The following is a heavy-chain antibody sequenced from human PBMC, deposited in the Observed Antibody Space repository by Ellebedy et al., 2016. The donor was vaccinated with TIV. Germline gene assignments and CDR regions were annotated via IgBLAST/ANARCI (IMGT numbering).Heavy chain of an antibody. CDR3: ARAVGAYYHDSSGYPFDL. CDR2: ISSSSSTI. D-gene: IGHD3-22*01. Sequence: GESLKISCAASGFTFSSYSMNWVRQAPGKGLEWVSYISSSSSTIYYADSVKGRFTISRDNAKNSLYLQMNSLRAEDTAVYYCARAVGAYYHDSSGYPFDLWGRGTLVTVSS. CDR1: GFTFSSYS. J-gene: IGHJ2*01. V-gene: IGHV3-48*04.